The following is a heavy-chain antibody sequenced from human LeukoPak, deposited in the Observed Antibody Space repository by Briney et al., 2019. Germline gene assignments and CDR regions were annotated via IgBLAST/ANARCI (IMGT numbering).Heavy chain of an antibody. J-gene: IGHJ4*02. D-gene: IGHD3-22*01. CDR2: ISGTRSTI. CDR3: ARFGYYYDSSGYHPFDY. V-gene: IGHV3-48*02. CDR1: GFTFSSYS. Sequence: GGSLRLSCAASGFTFSSYSMNWVRQAPGKGLEWVSYISGTRSTIYYADSVKGRFTISRDNAKNSLYLQMNSLRDEGTAVYYCARFGYYYDSSGYHPFDYWGQGTLVTVSS.